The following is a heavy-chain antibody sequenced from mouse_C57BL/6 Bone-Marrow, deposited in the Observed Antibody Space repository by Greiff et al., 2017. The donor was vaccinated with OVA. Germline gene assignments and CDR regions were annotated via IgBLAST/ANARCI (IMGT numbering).Heavy chain of an antibody. CDR3: ARHYSNLYYAMDY. CDR1: GYSITSDY. V-gene: IGHV3-8*01. Sequence: EVKLMESGPGLAKPSQTLSLTCSVTGYSITSDYWNWIRKFPGNKLEYMGYISYSGSTYYNPSLKRRISITRDTSKNQYYLQLNSVTTEDTATYYCARHYSNLYYAMDYWGQGTSVTVSS. CDR2: ISYSGST. J-gene: IGHJ4*01. D-gene: IGHD2-5*01.